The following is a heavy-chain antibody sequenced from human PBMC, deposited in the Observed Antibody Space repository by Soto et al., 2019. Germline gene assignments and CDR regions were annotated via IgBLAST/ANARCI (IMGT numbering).Heavy chain of an antibody. CDR2: IIPYYNTL. D-gene: IGHD6-13*01. J-gene: IGHJ4*02. Sequence: QAQVVQSGAEVRKPGSSVKLSCKASEGTFNSYAIAWVRQAPGQGLEWIGGIIPYYNTLNYAQKFQDRVTITADDSTNTVYMELRSLRSDDTAVYFCASGASRWYPYFFDSWAQGPLVTVSS. CDR1: EGTFNSYA. CDR3: ASGASRWYPYFFDS. V-gene: IGHV1-69*01.